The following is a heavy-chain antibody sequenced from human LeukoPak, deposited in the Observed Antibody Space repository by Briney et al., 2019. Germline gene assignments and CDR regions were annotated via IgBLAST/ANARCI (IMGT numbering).Heavy chain of an antibody. CDR3: AREGAVAGTFDY. CDR2: ISSNGGST. J-gene: IGHJ4*02. Sequence: GGSLRLSCAASGFTFSSYAMHWVRQAPGKGLEYASAISSNGGSTYYANSVKGRFTISRDHSKNTLYLQMGSLRAEDMAVYYCAREGAVAGTFDYWGQGTLVTVSS. D-gene: IGHD6-19*01. CDR1: GFTFSSYA. V-gene: IGHV3-64*01.